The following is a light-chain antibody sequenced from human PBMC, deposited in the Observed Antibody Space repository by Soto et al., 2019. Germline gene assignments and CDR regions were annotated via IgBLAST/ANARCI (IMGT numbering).Light chain of an antibody. CDR3: QQHGSGPWT. J-gene: IGKJ1*01. CDR1: QSVSSNN. CDR2: VAS. V-gene: IGKV3-20*01. Sequence: EIVLTQSPDTLSLSPGERATLSCRASQSVSSNNLAWYQHKPGQPPRLLIYVASRRATGIPDRFSGSGSGSEFPLTSTRLEPEYVAVYYCQQHGSGPWTFGQGTKVEIK.